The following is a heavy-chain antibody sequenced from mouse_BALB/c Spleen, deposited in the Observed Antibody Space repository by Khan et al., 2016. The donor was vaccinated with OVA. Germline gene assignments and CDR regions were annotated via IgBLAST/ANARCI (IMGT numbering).Heavy chain of an antibody. CDR1: GFSLTSYG. CDR3: ARRSDDGAWFAY. CDR2: IWSGGTT. J-gene: IGHJ3*01. V-gene: IGHV2-2*02. Sequence: QVQLKQSGPGLVQPSQSLSITCTVSGFSLTSYGVHWVRQSPGKGLEWLGVIWSGGTTDYNAAFISRLSISKDNYKSQVFFELNSLQANDSAKYYCARRSDDGAWFAYWGQGTLVTVSA. D-gene: IGHD2-12*01.